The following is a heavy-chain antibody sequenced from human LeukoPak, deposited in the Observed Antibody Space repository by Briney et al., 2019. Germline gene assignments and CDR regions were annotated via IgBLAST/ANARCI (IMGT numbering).Heavy chain of an antibody. Sequence: SGPTLVNPTETLTLTCTVSGFSLSNARIGVSWIRQPPPKALEWLAHIFSNDEKSYSTSLKNRLTSSKDTCNGQVVLTMTNMDPVDTAPYYCARRYHNLNYDFWSAGENWFDPWGQGTLVPVPS. J-gene: IGHJ5*02. V-gene: IGHV2-26*01. CDR2: IFSNDEK. CDR3: ARRYHNLNYDFWSAGENWFDP. D-gene: IGHD3-3*01. CDR1: GFSLSNARIG.